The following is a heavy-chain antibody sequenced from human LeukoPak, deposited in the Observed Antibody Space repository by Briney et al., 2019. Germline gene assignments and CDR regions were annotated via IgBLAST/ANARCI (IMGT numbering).Heavy chain of an antibody. Sequence: PGGSLRLSCSASGFIRDVWMSWVRQAPGKGLVWVSRLNSDGSSTSYADSVKGRFTISRDNAETTLHLQMNNLGAEDTAVYYCARASNRNSINFDYWGQGALVTVSS. CDR2: LNSDGSST. CDR3: ARASNRNSINFDY. CDR1: GFIRDVW. J-gene: IGHJ4*02. V-gene: IGHV3-74*01. D-gene: IGHD1-7*01.